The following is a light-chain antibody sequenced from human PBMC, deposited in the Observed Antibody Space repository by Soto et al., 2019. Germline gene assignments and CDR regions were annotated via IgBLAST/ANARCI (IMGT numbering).Light chain of an antibody. J-gene: IGKJ1*01. Sequence: DIQMTQAPSSLSASVGDRVTITCRASQGISNYLAWYQQKPGKVPKLLIYPASTLQSGVPSRFSGSGSGTDFTLTISSLQPEDVATYYWQKYNSAPQTVGQGTKVEIK. CDR3: QKYNSAPQT. CDR2: PAS. CDR1: QGISNY. V-gene: IGKV1-27*01.